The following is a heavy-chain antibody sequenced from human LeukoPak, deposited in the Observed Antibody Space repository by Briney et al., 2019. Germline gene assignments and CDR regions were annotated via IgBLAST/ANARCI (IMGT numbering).Heavy chain of an antibody. Sequence: ASVKVSCKASGYTFTSYDINWVRQATGQGLEWMGWMNPNSGNTGYAQKFQGRVTITADESTTTAYMELSSLRSDDTAIYYCGLSGNYYYYYMDVWGKGTTVTISS. V-gene: IGHV1-8*03. CDR3: GLSGNYYYYYMDV. CDR2: MNPNSGNT. CDR1: GYTFTSYD. D-gene: IGHD6-25*01. J-gene: IGHJ6*03.